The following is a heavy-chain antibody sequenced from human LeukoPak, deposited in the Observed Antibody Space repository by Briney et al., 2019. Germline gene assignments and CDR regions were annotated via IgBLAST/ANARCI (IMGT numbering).Heavy chain of an antibody. CDR2: MNPNSGNT. Sequence: ASVKVSCKASGYTFTSYDINWVRQATGQGLEWMGWMNPNSGNTGYAQKFQGRVTITRDTSISTAYMELSSLRSEDTAVYYCARGREFNDAFDIWGQGTMVTVSS. CDR1: GYTFTSYD. CDR3: ARGREFNDAFDI. J-gene: IGHJ3*02. V-gene: IGHV1-8*03.